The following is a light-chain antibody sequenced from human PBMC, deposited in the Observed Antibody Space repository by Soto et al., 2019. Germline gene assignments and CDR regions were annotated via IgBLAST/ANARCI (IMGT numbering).Light chain of an antibody. CDR1: ETISRNY. CDR3: QQYVSWT. V-gene: IGKV3-20*01. J-gene: IGKJ1*01. Sequence: EIVLTQSPGTLSVSPGERATLSCRASETISRNYLAWYQQKPGQAPSLLIYGTSSRATGIPDRFSGSGSGTDFTLTINRLEPEDSAIYYCQQYVSWTFGQGTKVEIK. CDR2: GTS.